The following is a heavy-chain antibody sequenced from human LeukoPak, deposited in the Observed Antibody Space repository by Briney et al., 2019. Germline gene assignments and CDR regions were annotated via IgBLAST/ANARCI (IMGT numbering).Heavy chain of an antibody. D-gene: IGHD3-22*01. CDR3: ARERHYSSASAFDY. CDR2: IIPILGIA. Sequence: SVKVSCTASGGTFSSYAISWVRQAPGHGLEWMGRIIPILGIAHYAQKFQGRVTITADKSTRTAYMELSSLRSEDTAVYYCARERHYSSASAFDYWGQGTLVTVSS. V-gene: IGHV1-69*04. CDR1: GGTFSSYA. J-gene: IGHJ4*02.